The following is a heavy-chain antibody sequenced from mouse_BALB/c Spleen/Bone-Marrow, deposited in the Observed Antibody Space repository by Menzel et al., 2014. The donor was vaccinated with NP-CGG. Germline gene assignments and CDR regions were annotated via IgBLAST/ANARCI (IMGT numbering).Heavy chain of an antibody. CDR2: ISNGGGST. CDR3: ARHLYGNYGAVDY. V-gene: IGHV5-12*02. D-gene: IGHD2-1*01. Sequence: EVKLVESGGGLVQPGGSLKLSCATSGFTFSDYYMYWVRLTPEKRLEWVAYISNGGGSTYYPDTVKGRFTISRDNAKNTLYLQMSRLKSEDTAMYYCARHLYGNYGAVDYWGQGTSVTVSS. J-gene: IGHJ4*01. CDR1: GFTFSDYY.